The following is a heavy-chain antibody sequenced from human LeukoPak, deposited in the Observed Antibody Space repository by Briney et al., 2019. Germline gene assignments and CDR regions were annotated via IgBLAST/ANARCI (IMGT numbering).Heavy chain of an antibody. V-gene: IGHV4-39*01. CDR3: ARQGLQQQLPGSNF. CDR2: IYYSGAT. D-gene: IGHD6-13*01. CDR1: GGSISSASYY. J-gene: IGHJ4*02. Sequence: DTLSLTCTVSGGSISSASYYWGWIRQPPGTGLEWLASIYYSGATYYSPSLKRRLTVYGDTSNHRFSLELSSVTAADTAVYLCARQGLQQQLPGSNFWGQGALVTVSS.